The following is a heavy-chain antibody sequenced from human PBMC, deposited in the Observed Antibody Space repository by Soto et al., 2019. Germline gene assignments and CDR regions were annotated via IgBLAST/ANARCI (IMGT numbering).Heavy chain of an antibody. CDR3: AKDAGSGWNRGVLGFDL. CDR1: GFTFSDSP. J-gene: IGHJ4*02. Sequence: GGSLRLSCAASGFTFSDSPMHWVRQASGKGLEWVGRIRNKANNYATAYAASVKGRFTISRDDSENTAYLQMNSLRADDTAVYYCAKDAGSGWNRGVLGFDLWGLGTLVTVSS. D-gene: IGHD6-19*01. CDR2: IRNKANNYAT. V-gene: IGHV3-73*01.